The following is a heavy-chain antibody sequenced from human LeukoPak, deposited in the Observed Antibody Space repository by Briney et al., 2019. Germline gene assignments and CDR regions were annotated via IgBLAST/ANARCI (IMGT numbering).Heavy chain of an antibody. D-gene: IGHD3-10*02. J-gene: IGHJ6*04. CDR2: ISFDGSNE. V-gene: IGHV3-30*04. CDR3: AELGITMIGGV. Sequence: GGSLRLSCAASGFTFSSYAMHWVRQAPGKGLEWVAAISFDGSNEYYADSVKGRFTISRDNSKNTLFLQMNSLRAEDTAVYYCAELGITMIGGVWGKGTTVTISS. CDR1: GFTFSSYA.